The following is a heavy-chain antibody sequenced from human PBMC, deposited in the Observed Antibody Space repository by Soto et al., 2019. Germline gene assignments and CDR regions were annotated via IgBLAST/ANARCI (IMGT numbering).Heavy chain of an antibody. CDR3: AQTLGLAVAGPGRFDL. V-gene: IGHV1-69*12. D-gene: IGHD6-19*01. CDR1: GGTFSKYA. J-gene: IGHJ2*01. CDR2: ITPMFGTA. Sequence: QVQLVQSGAEVKKYGSSVKVSCKASGGTFSKYAISWVRQAPGQGLEWMGGITPMFGTANYAPRFQGRVTITADESTSTAYMQLNSLRSDDTAVYYCAQTLGLAVAGPGRFDLWGRGTLVTVSS.